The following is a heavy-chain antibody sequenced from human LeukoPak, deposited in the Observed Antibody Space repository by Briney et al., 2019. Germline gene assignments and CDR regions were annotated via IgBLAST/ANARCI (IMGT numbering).Heavy chain of an antibody. D-gene: IGHD2-2*01. CDR1: GFTFSSYG. CDR3: AKDLPAAYFDY. V-gene: IGHV3-30*18. J-gene: IGHJ4*02. Sequence: GGSLRLSCAAPGFTFSSYGMHWVRQAPGKGLEWVAVISYDGSNKYYADSVKGRFTISRDNSKNTLYLQMNSLRAEDTAVYYCAKDLPAAYFDYWGQGTLVTVSS. CDR2: ISYDGSNK.